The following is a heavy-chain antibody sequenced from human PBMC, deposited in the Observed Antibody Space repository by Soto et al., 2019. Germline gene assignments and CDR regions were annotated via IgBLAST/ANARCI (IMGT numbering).Heavy chain of an antibody. CDR2: ISGYNGHT. Sequence: QVQLVQSGPELKKPGASVKVSCKSSGYSFSNYNFCWLRQAPGQGLEWLGWISGYNGHTNYAQKLQGRVTLTTDSFTSTAYTELRSLRSYDTAIYYCARDKVWGGFDIWGQGTMVTVSS. D-gene: IGHD3-16*01. J-gene: IGHJ3*02. CDR3: ARDKVWGGFDI. CDR1: GYSFSNYN. V-gene: IGHV1-18*01.